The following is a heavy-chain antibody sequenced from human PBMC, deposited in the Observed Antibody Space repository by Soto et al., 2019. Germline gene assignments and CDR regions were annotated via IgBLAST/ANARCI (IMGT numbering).Heavy chain of an antibody. CDR1: GFSFSDYA. J-gene: IGHJ4*02. CDR3: XRIRSTVTVRSYFDY. CDR2: LGAGGGAR. V-gene: IGHV3-23*01. Sequence: EVQLLESGGSLVQPGGSLRLSCEASGFSFSDYAMTWVRQAPGKGLEWVSLLGAGGGARNYADSVKGRFTISRDNSKNXXXLLXXXXXXXXXXXXXXXRIRSTVTVRSYFDYWGQGXXVTVSX. D-gene: IGHD2-15*01.